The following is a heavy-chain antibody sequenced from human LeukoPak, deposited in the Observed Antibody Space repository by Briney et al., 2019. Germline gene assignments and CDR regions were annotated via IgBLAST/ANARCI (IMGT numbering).Heavy chain of an antibody. Sequence: GGSLRLSCAASGFTFSSYAMSWVRQAPGKGLEWVSAISGSGGSTYYADSVKGRFTISRDNSKNTLYLQMNSLRAEDTAVYYCATGDGYCSSTSCYNAFDIWGQGTMVTVSS. CDR3: ATGDGYCSSTSCYNAFDI. CDR1: GFTFSSYA. V-gene: IGHV3-23*01. D-gene: IGHD2-2*02. CDR2: ISGSGGST. J-gene: IGHJ3*02.